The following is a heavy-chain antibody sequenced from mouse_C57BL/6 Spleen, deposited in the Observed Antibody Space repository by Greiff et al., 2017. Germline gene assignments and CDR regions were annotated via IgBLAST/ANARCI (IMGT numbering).Heavy chain of an antibody. CDR2: IYPGNSDT. J-gene: IGHJ2*01. D-gene: IGHD1-1*01. CDR3: TRPPITTVEGDD. CDR1: GYTFTSYW. V-gene: IGHV1-5*01. Sequence: EVQLQQSGTVLARPGASVKMSCKTSGYTFTSYWMHWVKQRPGQGLEWIGAIYPGNSDTSYNQKFKGKAKLTAVTSASTAYMELSSLTNEDSAVYYCTRPPITTVEGDDWGQGTTLTVSS.